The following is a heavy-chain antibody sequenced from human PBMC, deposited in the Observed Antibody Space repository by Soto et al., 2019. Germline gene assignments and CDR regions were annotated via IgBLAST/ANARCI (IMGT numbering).Heavy chain of an antibody. J-gene: IGHJ6*02. CDR2: ISGSGGST. CDR1: GFTFSSYA. Sequence: EVQLLESGGGLVQPGGSLRLSCAASGFTFSSYAMSWVRQAPGKGLEWVSAISGSGGSTYYADSVKGRFTISRDNSKNTLYLQMNSVRAEDTAVYYCAKTDGFWSGYRYYGMDVWGQGTTVTVSS. D-gene: IGHD3-3*01. V-gene: IGHV3-23*01. CDR3: AKTDGFWSGYRYYGMDV.